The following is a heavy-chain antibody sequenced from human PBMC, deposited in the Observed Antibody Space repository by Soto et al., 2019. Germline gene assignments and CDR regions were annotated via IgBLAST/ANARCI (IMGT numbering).Heavy chain of an antibody. D-gene: IGHD3-9*01. Sequence: EVQLVESGGGLVQPGGSLRLSCAASGFTVSSNYMSWVRQAPGKGLEWVSVIYSGGSTYYADSVKGRFTISRDNSKNTLYLQMNSLRAEDTAVYYCARDRAYYDILTGYYKGDAFDIWGQGTMVTVSS. CDR1: GFTVSSNY. CDR2: IYSGGST. V-gene: IGHV3-66*01. J-gene: IGHJ3*02. CDR3: ARDRAYYDILTGYYKGDAFDI.